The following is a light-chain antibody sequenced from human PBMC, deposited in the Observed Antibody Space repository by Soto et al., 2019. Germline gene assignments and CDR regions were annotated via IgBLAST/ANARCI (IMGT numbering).Light chain of an antibody. CDR2: DAY. V-gene: IGKV1-33*01. J-gene: IGKJ5*01. CDR3: QQYESLPLT. CDR1: QDINKN. Sequence: DIQMTQSPSSLSASVGRRVTLTCQASQDINKNLIWYQQKPGKAPKLLIYDAYDLETGVPSRFSGSGSGTGFTFTISSLQPEDFATYYCQQYESLPLTFGQGTRLDIK.